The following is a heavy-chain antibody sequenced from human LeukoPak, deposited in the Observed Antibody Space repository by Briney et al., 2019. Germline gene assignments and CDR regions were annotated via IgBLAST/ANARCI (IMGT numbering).Heavy chain of an antibody. J-gene: IGHJ4*02. V-gene: IGHV3-9*01. CDR2: ISWNSGSI. CDR3: AKDMGAGYSYADY. CDR1: GFTFDDYA. D-gene: IGHD5-18*01. Sequence: PGRSLRLSCAASGFTFDDYAMHWVRQAPGKGLEWVSGISWNSGSIGYADSVKGRFTISRDNAKNSPYLQMNSLRAEDTALYYCAKDMGAGYSYADYWGQGTLVTVSS.